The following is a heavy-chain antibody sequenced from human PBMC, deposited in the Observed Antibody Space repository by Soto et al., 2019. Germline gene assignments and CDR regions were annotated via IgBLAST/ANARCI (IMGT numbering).Heavy chain of an antibody. D-gene: IGHD5-18*01. J-gene: IGHJ4*02. CDR1: GFTFSNYG. V-gene: IGHV3-30*03. CDR2: ISFDGSNK. CDR3: EIFLREVDPAMVPGAY. Sequence: QVELVESGGGVVQPGGSLRLSCAASGFTFSNYGLHWVRQAPGKGLEWAAVISFDGSNKYYADSMKGRFTVYRDNSKNTLYLQMTSLRTEDTAMYYCEIFLREVDPAMVPGAYWGQGTLVTVSS.